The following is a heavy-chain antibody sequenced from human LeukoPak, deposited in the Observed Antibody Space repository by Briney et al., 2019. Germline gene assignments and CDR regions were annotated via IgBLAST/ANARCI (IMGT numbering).Heavy chain of an antibody. J-gene: IGHJ3*02. D-gene: IGHD3-10*01. CDR1: GGTFSNYA. Sequence: SVKVSCKASGGTFSNYAISWVRQAPGQGLEWMGRIIPIVGIANYAQKFQGRVTITADKSTSTAYMELRSLRSEDAAVYYCARKDPGIDAFDIGGQGTMVTVSS. CDR3: ARKDPGIDAFDI. V-gene: IGHV1-69*04. CDR2: IIPIVGIA.